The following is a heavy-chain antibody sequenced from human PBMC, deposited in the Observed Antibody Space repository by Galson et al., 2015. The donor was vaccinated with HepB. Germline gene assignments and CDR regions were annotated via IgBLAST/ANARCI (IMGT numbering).Heavy chain of an antibody. V-gene: IGHV3-23*01. CDR1: GFIFNNYA. D-gene: IGHD1-26*01. J-gene: IGHJ6*02. CDR2: ISGGGGNT. CDR3: AKSLRHYPHDMDV. Sequence: SLRLSCAASGFIFNNYAMTWVRQPPGKGLEWVSSISGGGGNTFYSESVKGRFTISRDNSKNTLFLQMNSLRADDTAVYSCAKSLRHYPHDMDVWGPGTTVSVSS.